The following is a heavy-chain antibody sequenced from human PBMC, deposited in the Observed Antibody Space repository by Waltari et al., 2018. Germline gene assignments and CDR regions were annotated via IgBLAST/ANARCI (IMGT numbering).Heavy chain of an antibody. CDR3: ARGGFDSNLYFDV. CDR2: IHNSATP. Sequence: QVQLQESDPGLGKTSESLSLSCVVSGYPIRSGYYWGWIRQAPGEGLEWIASIHNSATPYYNPSLRSRVTISVDTSNNQVSLKVTSVTAADTAIYYCARGGFDSNLYFDVWGRGTLVTVSS. D-gene: IGHD5-12*01. V-gene: IGHV4-38-2*01. J-gene: IGHJ2*01. CDR1: GYPIRSGYY.